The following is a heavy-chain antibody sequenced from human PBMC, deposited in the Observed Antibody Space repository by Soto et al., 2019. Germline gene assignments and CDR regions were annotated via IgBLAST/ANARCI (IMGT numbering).Heavy chain of an antibody. CDR3: AREVQRLYHFAY. V-gene: IGHV1-3*01. Sequence: GASVKVSCKASGYTFISYAIHWLRQAHGQRLEWMGWINAGNGNTKYSHKFQGRVTITRETSESTAXMQLTSLRSEDTAVYFCAREVQRLYHFAYGGQGTSVTGSS. CDR1: GYTFISYA. CDR2: INAGNGNT. D-gene: IGHD2-2*01. J-gene: IGHJ4*02.